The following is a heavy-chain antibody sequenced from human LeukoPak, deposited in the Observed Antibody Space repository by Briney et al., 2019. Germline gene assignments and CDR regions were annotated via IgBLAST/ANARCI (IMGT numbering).Heavy chain of an antibody. CDR3: AKEYTLDY. CDR1: GFTFTNYA. D-gene: IGHD2-2*02. Sequence: GGSLRLSCAASGFTFTNYAMNWVRQAPGKGLEWVSGISWNSGSIGYADSVKGRFTISRDSSKNTLYLQMNSLRAEDTAVYYCAKEYTLDYWGQGTLVTVSS. J-gene: IGHJ4*02. CDR2: ISWNSGSI. V-gene: IGHV3-9*01.